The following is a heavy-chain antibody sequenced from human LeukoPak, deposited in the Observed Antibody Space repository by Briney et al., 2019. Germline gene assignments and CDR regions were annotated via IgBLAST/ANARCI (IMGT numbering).Heavy chain of an antibody. D-gene: IGHD3-22*01. V-gene: IGHV3-33*01. CDR2: IWYDGSNR. CDR3: ARDFGFSPSSGYSFDY. CDR1: GFTFSRYG. J-gene: IGHJ4*02. Sequence: PGGSLRLSCAASGFTFSRYGMHWVRQAPGKGLERVAVIWYDGSNRQYADSVKGRFTISRDNSKNTLYLQMNSLRAEDTAVYYCARDFGFSPSSGYSFDYWGQGALVTVSS.